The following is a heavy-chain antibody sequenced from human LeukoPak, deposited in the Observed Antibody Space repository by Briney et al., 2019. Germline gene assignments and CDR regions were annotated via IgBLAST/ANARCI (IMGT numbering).Heavy chain of an antibody. Sequence: SETLSLTCTVSGGSISSYYWSWIRQPPGKGLECIGYIYYSGSTNYNPSLKSRVTISVDTSKNQFSLKLSSVTAADTAVYYCARSQTYYMDVWGTGITVTVSS. V-gene: IGHV4-59*01. CDR2: IYYSGST. CDR1: GGSISSYY. CDR3: ARSQTYYMDV. J-gene: IGHJ6*03.